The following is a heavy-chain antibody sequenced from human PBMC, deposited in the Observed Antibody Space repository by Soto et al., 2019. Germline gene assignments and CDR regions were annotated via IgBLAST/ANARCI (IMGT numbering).Heavy chain of an antibody. D-gene: IGHD1-26*01. J-gene: IGHJ4*02. Sequence: GGSLRLSCAASGFTFSSYGIHWVRQAPGKGLEWVALISYDGRNEYYADSVKGRFTISRDNSKNTLYLQMNSLRAEDTAVYYCTKGPFGYSGGYYYFDHWGQGTLVTVSS. V-gene: IGHV3-30*18. CDR3: TKGPFGYSGGYYYFDH. CDR1: GFTFSSYG. CDR2: ISYDGRNE.